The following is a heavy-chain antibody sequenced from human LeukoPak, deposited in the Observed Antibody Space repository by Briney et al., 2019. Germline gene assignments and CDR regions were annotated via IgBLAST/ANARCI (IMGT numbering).Heavy chain of an antibody. J-gene: IGHJ4*02. Sequence: GGSLRLSCAASEFIFKNYGMNWVRQAPGKGLEWVSYISSSSTIYYADSVKGRFTISRDNAKNSLYLQMNSLRAEDTAVYYCARDDDSSGWYDYWGQGTLVTVSS. CDR2: ISSSSTI. D-gene: IGHD6-19*01. CDR1: EFIFKNYG. CDR3: ARDDDSSGWYDY. V-gene: IGHV3-48*01.